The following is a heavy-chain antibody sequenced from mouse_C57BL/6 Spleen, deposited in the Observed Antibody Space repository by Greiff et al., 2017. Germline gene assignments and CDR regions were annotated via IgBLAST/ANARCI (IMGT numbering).Heavy chain of an antibody. D-gene: IGHD1-1*01. J-gene: IGHJ2*01. CDR1: GFTFNTYA. CDR3: VRERATTVVFDD. CDR2: ISSKSSNYAT. V-gene: IGHV10-3*01. Sequence: EVKLVESGGGLVQPKGSLKFSCAASGFTFNTYAMHWVRQAPGKGLEWVARISSKSSNYATYYADSVKDRFTISRDESQGMIYLQMNNLEAADAAMYDCVRERATTVVFDDWGQGTTLTVSS.